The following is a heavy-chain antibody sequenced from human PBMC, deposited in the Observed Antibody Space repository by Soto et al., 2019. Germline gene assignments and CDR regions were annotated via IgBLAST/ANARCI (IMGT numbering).Heavy chain of an antibody. V-gene: IGHV3-48*01. Sequence: GGSQRLCCAASGFSVSSYAMGGFRQAPGKGLEWVSVISSSSGTIYYADSVKGRFTISRDNAKNSLYLQMNSLRAEDTAVYYCARDGYSSSWYADAFDIWGQGTMVTVSS. CDR3: ARDGYSSSWYADAFDI. D-gene: IGHD6-13*01. CDR1: GFSVSSYA. CDR2: ISSSSGTI. J-gene: IGHJ3*02.